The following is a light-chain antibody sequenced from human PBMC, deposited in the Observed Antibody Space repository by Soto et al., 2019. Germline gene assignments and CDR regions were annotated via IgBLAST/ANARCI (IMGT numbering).Light chain of an antibody. CDR1: QSVSSNY. V-gene: IGKV3-20*01. CDR2: GAS. Sequence: EIVLTQSPGTLSLSPGERATLSCRASQSVSSNYLVWYQQKPGQAPRLLIYGASSRATGIPDRFSGSGSGTDFTLTISRLESEDFAVYYCQQYGSSSWTFGQGTKV. J-gene: IGKJ1*01. CDR3: QQYGSSSWT.